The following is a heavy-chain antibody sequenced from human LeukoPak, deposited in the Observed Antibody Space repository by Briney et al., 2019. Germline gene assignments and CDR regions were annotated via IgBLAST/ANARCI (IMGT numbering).Heavy chain of an antibody. V-gene: IGHV1-2*06. J-gene: IGHJ5*02. CDR3: AKVPPSITAAGNWLGP. Sequence: ASVKVSCKASGYTFTGYYIHWVRQAPGQGLEWMGRINPNTGGTDYAQKFQGRVTMTRDTSITAAYMELSRLTSDDTAIYYCAKVPPSITAAGNWLGPWGQGALVTVSS. CDR2: INPNTGGT. D-gene: IGHD6-13*01. CDR1: GYTFTGYY.